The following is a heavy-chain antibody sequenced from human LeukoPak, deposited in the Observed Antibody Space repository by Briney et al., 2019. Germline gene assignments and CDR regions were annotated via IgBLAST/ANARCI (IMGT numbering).Heavy chain of an antibody. V-gene: IGHV3-48*04. CDR1: GFTFSSYS. CDR2: ISGSGGST. CDR3: TRDLMDYDVSTGLHHYYMDV. Sequence: GGSLRLSCAASGFTFSSYSMNWVRQAPGKGLEWVSDISGSGGSTYYADSVRGRFTISRDNAKNTLYLQMNTLRVEDTAVYYCTRDLMDYDVSTGLHHYYMDVWGQGTTVTVSS. J-gene: IGHJ6*02. D-gene: IGHD3-9*01.